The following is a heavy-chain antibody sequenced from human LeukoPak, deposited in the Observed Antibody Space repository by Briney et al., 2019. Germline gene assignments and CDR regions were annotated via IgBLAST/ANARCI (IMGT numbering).Heavy chain of an antibody. CDR3: ARSVRDYDFWSGYYMGSEDYYYYYMDV. J-gene: IGHJ6*03. V-gene: IGHV1-18*01. Sequence: ASVKVSCKPSGYTFTSYGISWVRQAPGQGLEWMGWISAYNGNTNYAQKLQGRVTITTHTSTTTANMKLRSLRSHYPPVHYWARSVRDYDFWSGYYMGSEDYYYYYMDVWGKGTTVTVSS. CDR2: ISAYNGNT. CDR1: GYTFTSYG. D-gene: IGHD3-3*01.